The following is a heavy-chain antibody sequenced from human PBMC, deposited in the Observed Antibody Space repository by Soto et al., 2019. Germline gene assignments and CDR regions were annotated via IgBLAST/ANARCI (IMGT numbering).Heavy chain of an antibody. CDR3: ASSLLYVLEDTAMVTDYYYYGMDV. CDR1: GYTFTSYD. J-gene: IGHJ6*02. CDR2: MNPNSGNT. D-gene: IGHD5-18*01. Sequence: GASVKVSCKASGYTFTSYDINWVRQATGQGLEWMGWMNPNSGNTGYAQKFQGRVTMTRNTSISTAYMELSSLRSEDTAVYYCASSLLYVLEDTAMVTDYYYYGMDVWGQGTTVTVSS. V-gene: IGHV1-8*01.